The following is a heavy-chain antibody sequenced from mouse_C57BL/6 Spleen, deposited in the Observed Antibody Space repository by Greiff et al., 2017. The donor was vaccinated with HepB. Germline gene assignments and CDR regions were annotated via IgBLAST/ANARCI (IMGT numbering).Heavy chain of an antibody. CDR3: ARYGTTPYWYFDV. V-gene: IGHV1-80*01. J-gene: IGHJ1*03. CDR2: IYPGDGDT. D-gene: IGHD1-1*01. CDR1: GYAFSSYW. Sequence: VQLQQSGAELVKPGASVKISCKASGYAFSSYWMNWVKQRPGKGLEWIGQIYPGDGDTNYNGKFKGKATLTADKSSSTAYMQLSSLTSEDSAVYFCARYGTTPYWYFDVWGTGTTVTVSS.